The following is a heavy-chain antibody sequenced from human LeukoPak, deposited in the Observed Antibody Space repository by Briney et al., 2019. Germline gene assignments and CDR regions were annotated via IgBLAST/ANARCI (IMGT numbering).Heavy chain of an antibody. V-gene: IGHV3-30*18. CDR3: AKGLARFGYGALLDY. CDR2: ISYDGPNK. Sequence: GGSLRLSCAASGFTFSSYAMSWVRQAPGKGLEWVAVISYDGPNKYYADSVKGRFTISRDNSKNTQYLQMNSLRIEDTAVYYCAKGLARFGYGALLDYWGQGTLVTVSS. J-gene: IGHJ4*02. CDR1: GFTFSSYA. D-gene: IGHD4/OR15-4a*01.